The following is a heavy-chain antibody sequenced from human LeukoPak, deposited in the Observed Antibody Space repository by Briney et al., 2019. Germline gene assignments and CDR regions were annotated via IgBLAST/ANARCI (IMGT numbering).Heavy chain of an antibody. J-gene: IGHJ6*02. Sequence: ASVKVSCKTSGYSFTDYYIHWVRQAPGQGLEWMAWINTKTGRTSSARKFQGRVTMTRDPSITTVYMDMAWLTSDDTAVYYCARAAAGTPYYYYGMDVWGQGTTVTVSS. V-gene: IGHV1-2*02. CDR3: ARAAAGTPYYYYGMDV. CDR2: INTKTGRT. D-gene: IGHD6-13*01. CDR1: GYSFTDYY.